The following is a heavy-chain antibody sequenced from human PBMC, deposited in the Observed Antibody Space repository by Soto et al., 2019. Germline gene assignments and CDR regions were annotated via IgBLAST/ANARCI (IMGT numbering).Heavy chain of an antibody. D-gene: IGHD3-22*01. CDR3: ARDVYYYDSSGYYHNWFDP. CDR2: IRAYNGNT. Sequence: ASVKVSCKASGYTFTSYGISWVRRAPGHGREGMGWIRAYNGNTNYAQKLQGRVTMTTDTSTSTAYMELRSMRSDDTAVYYCARDVYYYDSSGYYHNWFDPWGQGTLVTVS. CDR1: GYTFTSYG. V-gene: IGHV1-18*04. J-gene: IGHJ5*02.